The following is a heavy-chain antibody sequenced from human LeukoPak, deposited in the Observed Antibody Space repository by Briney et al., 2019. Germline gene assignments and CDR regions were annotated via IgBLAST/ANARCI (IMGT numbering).Heavy chain of an antibody. Sequence: GGSLRLSCAASGFTFSRYWMTWVRQAPGKGLEWVANIKQDGSEKYYVDSVKGRFTISRDNAKKSLFLQMNSLRVEDTAVYYCASDGGTAGEFDYWGQGTLVTVSS. D-gene: IGHD2-15*01. V-gene: IGHV3-7*05. CDR3: ASDGGTAGEFDY. CDR1: GFTFSRYW. J-gene: IGHJ4*02. CDR2: IKQDGSEK.